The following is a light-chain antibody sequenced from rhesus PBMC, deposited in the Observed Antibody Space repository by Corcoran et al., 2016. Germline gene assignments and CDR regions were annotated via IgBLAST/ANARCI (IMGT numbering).Light chain of an antibody. CDR1: QGISSW. CDR2: KAA. J-gene: IGKJ3*01. Sequence: DIQMTQSPSSLSASVGETVIITCRASQGISSWLAWYQQKPGKAPKLLIYKAARLQSGVPSRFSGSWSGTYFSLTISSLQSEDFATYYCQQYSSRFPFGPGTKLDIK. V-gene: IGKV1-22*01. CDR3: QQYSSRFP.